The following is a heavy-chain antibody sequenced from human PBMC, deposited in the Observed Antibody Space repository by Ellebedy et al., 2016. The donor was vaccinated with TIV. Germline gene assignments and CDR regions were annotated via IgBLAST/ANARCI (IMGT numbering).Heavy chain of an antibody. V-gene: IGHV1-18*01. J-gene: IGHJ4*02. Sequence: AASVKVSCKASGYSFISYTINWVRQAPGQGLEWMGWISAYNGSTKYAQRLQGRVTMATDTSTSTAYMELTSLRSDDTAVYYCARSRIVSGAGPEKGSALTYWGQGAPVTVAS. CDR2: ISAYNGST. D-gene: IGHD6-19*01. CDR3: ARSRIVSGAGPEKGSALTY. CDR1: GYSFISYT.